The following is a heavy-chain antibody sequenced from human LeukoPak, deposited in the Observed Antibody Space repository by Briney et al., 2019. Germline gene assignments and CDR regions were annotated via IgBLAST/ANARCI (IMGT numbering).Heavy chain of an antibody. J-gene: IGHJ4*02. CDR3: AILTVYDSSGYYLP. CDR2: INHSGST. D-gene: IGHD3-22*01. V-gene: IGHV4-34*01. Sequence: SETLSLTCAVYGGSFSGYYWSWIRQPPGKGLEWIGEINHSGSTNYNPSLKSRVTISVDTSKNQFSLKLSSVTAADTAVYYCAILTVYDSSGYYLPWGQGTLVTVSS. CDR1: GGSFSGYY.